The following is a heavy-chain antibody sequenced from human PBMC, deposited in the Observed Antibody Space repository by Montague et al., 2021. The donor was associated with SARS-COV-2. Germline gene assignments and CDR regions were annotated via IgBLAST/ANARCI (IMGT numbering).Heavy chain of an antibody. D-gene: IGHD6-19*01. CDR3: VRYSGWFYFDF. J-gene: IGHJ4*02. V-gene: IGHV6-1*01. CDR1: GDSVSSNSVA. CDR2: TYYRSKWYS. Sequence: CAISGDSVSSNSVAWSWLRHYPSRHLQFVGRTYYRSKWYSDYAPSVRGRLTVNPDASKNEFSLELNYVTPEDTAVYYCVRYSGWFYFDFWGQGTLVTVSS.